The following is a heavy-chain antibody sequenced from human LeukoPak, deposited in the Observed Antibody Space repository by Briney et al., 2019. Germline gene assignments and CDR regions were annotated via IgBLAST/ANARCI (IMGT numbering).Heavy chain of an antibody. V-gene: IGHV4-34*01. Sequence: SETLSLTCAVYGGSFSGYYWSWIRQPPGKGLEWIGEINHSGSTNYNPSLKSRVTISVDTSKNQFSLKLSSVTAADTAVYYCASTLGVTGSYYKNAFDIWGQGTMVTVSS. CDR1: GGSFSGYY. CDR2: INHSGST. J-gene: IGHJ3*02. CDR3: ASTLGVTGSYYKNAFDI. D-gene: IGHD1-26*01.